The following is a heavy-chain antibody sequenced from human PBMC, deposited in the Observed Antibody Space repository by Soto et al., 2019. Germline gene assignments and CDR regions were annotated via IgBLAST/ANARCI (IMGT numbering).Heavy chain of an antibody. D-gene: IGHD2-15*01. CDR2: INTNTGDP. V-gene: IGHV7-4-1*01. J-gene: IGHJ6*03. CDR3: ARAGADLGYCSGGSCYLNYYYMDV. CDR1: GYTFTSYG. Sequence: ASVKVSCKASGYTFTSYGISCVRQAPGQGLEWMGWINTNTGDPTYAQGFTGRFVFSLDTSVSTAYLQICSLKAEDTAVYYCARAGADLGYCSGGSCYLNYYYMDVWGKGTTVTVSS.